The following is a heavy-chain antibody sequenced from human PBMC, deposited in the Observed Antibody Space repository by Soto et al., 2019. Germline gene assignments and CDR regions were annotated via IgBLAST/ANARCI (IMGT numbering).Heavy chain of an antibody. D-gene: IGHD6-13*01. V-gene: IGHV3-23*01. CDR2: IDRSGAST. CDR3: AKDGTAAGIHYYGMDV. CDR1: GFTFSGYG. J-gene: IGHJ6*02. Sequence: EVQLLESGGGLVQPGGSLRLSCAASGFTFSGYGMSWVRQSPGRGLEWVSTIDRSGASTFYRDSVKGRFTISRDNAKSTVSLQMNSLRAEDTGVYYCAKDGTAAGIHYYGMDVWGQGTTVTVSS.